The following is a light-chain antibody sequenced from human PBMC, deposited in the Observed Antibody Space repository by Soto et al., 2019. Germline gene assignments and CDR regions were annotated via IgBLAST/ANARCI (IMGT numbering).Light chain of an antibody. V-gene: IGKV3-15*01. CDR3: QQYNNWPRT. CDR2: GAS. J-gene: IGKJ1*01. CDR1: QSVSSN. Sequence: EIVMTQSPATLSVSPGESATLSCRASQSVSSNLAWYQQKPGQAPGLLIYGASTRATGIPARFSGSGSGTEFTLTISSLQSEDLAVYYCQQYNNWPRTFGQGTKVDIK.